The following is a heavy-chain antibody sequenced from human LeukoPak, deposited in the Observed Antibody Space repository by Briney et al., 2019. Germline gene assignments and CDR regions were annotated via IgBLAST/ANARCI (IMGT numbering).Heavy chain of an antibody. CDR3: ARDSIDYGDYVCLFDY. Sequence: GGSLRLSCAASGFTFSSYWMSWVRQAPGKGLEWVANIKQDGSGKYYVDSVKGRFTISRDNAKNSLYLQMNSLRAEDTAVYYCARDSIDYGDYVCLFDYWGQGTLVTVSS. J-gene: IGHJ4*02. D-gene: IGHD4-17*01. CDR2: IKQDGSGK. V-gene: IGHV3-7*03. CDR1: GFTFSSYW.